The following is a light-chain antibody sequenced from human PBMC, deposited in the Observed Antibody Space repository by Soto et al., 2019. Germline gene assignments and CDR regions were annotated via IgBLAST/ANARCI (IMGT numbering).Light chain of an antibody. Sequence: DIQMTQSPSTLSASVGDRVTITCRASQSISTWLAWYQQKPGKAPKLLIYKSSSLKSGDTSRFSGSGPGTAFTLTTSSLQPDDFAPYYCHQYNTYPLTFGGGTTVEIK. CDR3: HQYNTYPLT. CDR2: KSS. CDR1: QSISTW. V-gene: IGKV1-5*03. J-gene: IGKJ4*01.